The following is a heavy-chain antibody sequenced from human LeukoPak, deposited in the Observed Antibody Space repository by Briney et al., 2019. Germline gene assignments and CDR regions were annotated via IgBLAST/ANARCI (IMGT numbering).Heavy chain of an antibody. CDR3: TSTRVDTAMVTDY. Sequence: ASVKVSCKASGYTFTSYDINWVRQATGQGLEWMGWMNPNSGNTGYAQKFQGRLTMTRNTSISTAYMELSSLGSEDTAVYYCTSTRVDTAMVTDYWGQGTLVTVSS. D-gene: IGHD5-18*01. J-gene: IGHJ4*02. CDR1: GYTFTSYD. V-gene: IGHV1-8*01. CDR2: MNPNSGNT.